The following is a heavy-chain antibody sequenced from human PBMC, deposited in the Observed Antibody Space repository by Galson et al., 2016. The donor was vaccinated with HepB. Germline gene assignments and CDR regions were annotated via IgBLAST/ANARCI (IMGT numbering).Heavy chain of an antibody. J-gene: IGHJ3*01. CDR1: GFTFIDYT. CDR2: ITSTGKYI. V-gene: IGHV3-21*01. D-gene: IGHD6-13*01. CDR3: AREIPSQLVRDAFDL. Sequence: SLRLSCAASGFTFIDYTMNWVRQAPGKGLEWVSSITSTGKYIYYKDALKGRLTISRDNAKKSLYLQMDSLTIDDAGVYYCAREIPSQLVRDAFDLWGQGTMVTVSS.